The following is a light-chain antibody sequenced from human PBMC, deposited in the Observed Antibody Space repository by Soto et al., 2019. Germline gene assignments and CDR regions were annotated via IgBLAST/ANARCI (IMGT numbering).Light chain of an antibody. Sequence: EVVLTQSPATLSLSPGERATLSCRASQSVRTSLAWYQHKPGQAPRLVIYDASRRANSVPARFCGSGSGTDFSLTINSLEPEDFVVDYCQQRNVWPPITFGQGTRLEIK. CDR3: QQRNVWPPIT. J-gene: IGKJ5*01. V-gene: IGKV3-11*01. CDR2: DAS. CDR1: QSVRTS.